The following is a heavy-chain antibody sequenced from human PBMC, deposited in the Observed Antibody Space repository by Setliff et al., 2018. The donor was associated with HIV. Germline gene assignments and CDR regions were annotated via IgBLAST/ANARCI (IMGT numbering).Heavy chain of an antibody. J-gene: IGHJ6*02. D-gene: IGHD4-17*01. CDR1: GFTFSSYS. Sequence: GGSLRLSCAASGFTFSSYSMNWVRQAPGKGLEWVSSISSSSSHIYYADSVKGRFTISRDNAKNSLYLQMNSLRAEDTAVYYCARLGDYGEDYYYGMDVWGQGTTVTVSS. CDR3: ARLGDYGEDYYYGMDV. V-gene: IGHV3-21*01. CDR2: ISSSSSHI.